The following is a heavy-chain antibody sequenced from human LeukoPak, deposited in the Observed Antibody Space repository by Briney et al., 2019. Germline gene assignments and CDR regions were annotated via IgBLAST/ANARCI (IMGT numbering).Heavy chain of an antibody. CDR3: AKPYDSTYYYYYYGMDV. V-gene: IGHV3-30*18. Sequence: GRSLRPSCAASGFTFSSYGMHWVRQAPGKGLEWVAVISYDGSNKYYADSVKGRFTISRDNSKNTLYLQMNSLRAEDTAVYYCAKPYDSTYYYYYYGMDVWGQGTTVTVSS. J-gene: IGHJ6*02. CDR1: GFTFSSYG. CDR2: ISYDGSNK. D-gene: IGHD3-22*01.